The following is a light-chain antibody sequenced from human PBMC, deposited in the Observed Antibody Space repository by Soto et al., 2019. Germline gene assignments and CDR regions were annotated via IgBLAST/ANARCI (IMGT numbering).Light chain of an antibody. CDR1: SSDVGNYNY. CDR3: NSTTPGSLYV. J-gene: IGLJ1*01. V-gene: IGLV2-14*01. CDR2: MVS. Sequence: QSALTQPASVSGSPGQSITISCTGTSSDVGNYNYVSWYQQYPGRVPKLLIYMVSNRPSGVSNRFSGSKSGNTASLTISGLQAEDEADYFCNSTTPGSLYVFGTGTKVTVL.